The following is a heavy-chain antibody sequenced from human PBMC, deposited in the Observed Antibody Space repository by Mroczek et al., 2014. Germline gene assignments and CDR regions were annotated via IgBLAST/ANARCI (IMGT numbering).Heavy chain of an antibody. CDR3: ARPNLFGVVWGSFDY. CDR1: GFTFSSYA. D-gene: IGHD3-3*01. J-gene: IGHJ4*02. CDR2: ISYDGSNK. V-gene: IGHV3-30-3*01. Sequence: VQLVETWGGVVQPGRSLRLSCAASGFTFSSYAMHWVRQAPGKGLEWVAVISYDGSNKYYADSVKGRFTISRDNSKNTLYLQMNSLRAEDTAVYYCARPNLFGVVWGSFDYWGQGTLVTVSS.